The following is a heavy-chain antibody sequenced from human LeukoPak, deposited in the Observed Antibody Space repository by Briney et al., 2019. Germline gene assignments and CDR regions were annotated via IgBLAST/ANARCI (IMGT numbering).Heavy chain of an antibody. J-gene: IGHJ1*01. D-gene: IGHD3-10*01. Sequence: SETLSLTCAVYGGSFSGYYWSWIRQPPGKGLEWIGEINHSGSTNYNPSLKSRVTISVDTSKNQFSLKLSSVTAADTAVYYCARSSAGLLQHWGQGTLVSVSS. CDR1: GGSFSGYY. CDR2: INHSGST. V-gene: IGHV4-34*01. CDR3: ARSSAGLLQH.